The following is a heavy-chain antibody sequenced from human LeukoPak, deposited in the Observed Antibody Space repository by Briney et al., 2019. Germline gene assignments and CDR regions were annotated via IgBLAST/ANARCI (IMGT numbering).Heavy chain of an antibody. D-gene: IGHD3-22*01. Sequence: SETLSLTCTVSGGSISSHYWSWIRQPPGKGLEWIGYIYYSGSTKYNPTLKSRVTISVDTSESQFSLKLSSVTAADTAVYYCARLYDSSGYTNWLDPWGQGTLVTVSS. V-gene: IGHV4-59*11. CDR2: IYYSGST. CDR1: GGSISSHY. CDR3: ARLYDSSGYTNWLDP. J-gene: IGHJ5*02.